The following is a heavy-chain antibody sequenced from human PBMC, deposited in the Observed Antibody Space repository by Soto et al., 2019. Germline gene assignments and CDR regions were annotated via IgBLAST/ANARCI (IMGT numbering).Heavy chain of an antibody. CDR2: IYSGGST. J-gene: IGHJ6*02. CDR1: GFTVSSNY. Sequence: QPGGSLRLSCAASGFTVSSNYMSWVRQAPGKGLEWVSVIYSGGSTYYADSVKGRFTISRDNSKNTLYLQMNSLRAEDTAVYYCAREALCSGGSCYSYYYGMDVWGQGTTVTVSS. CDR3: AREALCSGGSCYSYYYGMDV. V-gene: IGHV3-53*01. D-gene: IGHD2-15*01.